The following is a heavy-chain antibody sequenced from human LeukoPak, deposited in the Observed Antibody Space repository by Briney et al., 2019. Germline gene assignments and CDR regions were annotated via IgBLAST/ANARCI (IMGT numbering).Heavy chain of an antibody. CDR1: GYTFTSYD. D-gene: IGHD2-2*01. J-gene: IGHJ6*02. Sequence: ASVKVSCKASGYTFTSYDINWVRQATGQGLEWTGWMNPNSGNTGYAQKFQGRVTMTRNTSISTAYMELSSLRSEDTAVYYCARGYCSSTSCYLNPRYYYYYGMDVWGQGTTVTVSS. CDR2: MNPNSGNT. CDR3: ARGYCSSTSCYLNPRYYYYYGMDV. V-gene: IGHV1-8*01.